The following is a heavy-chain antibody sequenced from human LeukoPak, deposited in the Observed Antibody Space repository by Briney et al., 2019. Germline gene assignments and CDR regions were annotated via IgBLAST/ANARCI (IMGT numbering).Heavy chain of an antibody. CDR1: RFTFGDYA. D-gene: IGHD6-19*01. J-gene: IGHJ5*02. Sequence: RGSLRLSCITSRFTFGDYAMSWVRQAPGKGLEWVSVIYSGGSTYYADSVKGRFTISRDNSKNTLYLQMNSLRAEDTAVYYCARASSGWSPNWFDPWGQGTLVTVSS. V-gene: IGHV3-66*01. CDR2: IYSGGST. CDR3: ARASSGWSPNWFDP.